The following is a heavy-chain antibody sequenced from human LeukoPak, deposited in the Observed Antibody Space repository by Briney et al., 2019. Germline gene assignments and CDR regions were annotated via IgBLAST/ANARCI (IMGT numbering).Heavy chain of an antibody. V-gene: IGHV5-51*01. CDR2: IYPGDSDT. D-gene: IGHD3-10*01. CDR3: AVRGVTTSSDYYYGMDV. CDR1: GYSFTSYW. J-gene: IGHJ6*02. Sequence: GESLKISCKGSGYSFTSYWIGWVRQMPGKGLEWMGIIYPGDSDTRYSPSFQGQVTISADKSISTAYLQWSSLKASDTAMYYCAVRGVTTSSDYYYGMDVWGQGTTVTVSS.